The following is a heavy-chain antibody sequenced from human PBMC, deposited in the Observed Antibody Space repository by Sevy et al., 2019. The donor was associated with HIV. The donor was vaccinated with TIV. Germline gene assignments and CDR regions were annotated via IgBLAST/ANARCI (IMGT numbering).Heavy chain of an antibody. D-gene: IGHD3-3*01. CDR3: TTDLTIFGVVTYFDY. J-gene: IGHJ4*02. V-gene: IGHV3-15*01. CDR2: IKSKTDGGTT. CDR1: GFTFSSYN. Sequence: GGSLRLSCAASGFTFSSYNMSWVRQAPGKGLEWVGRIKSKTDGGTTDYAAPVKGRFTISRDDSKNTLYLQMNSLKTEDTAVYYCTTDLTIFGVVTYFDYWGQGTLVTVSS.